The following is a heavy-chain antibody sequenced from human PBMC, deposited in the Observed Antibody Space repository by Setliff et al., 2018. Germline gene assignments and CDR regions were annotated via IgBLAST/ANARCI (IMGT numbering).Heavy chain of an antibody. CDR3: ARMLAAARYYYYYGMDV. CDR2: IYHSGST. D-gene: IGHD6-13*01. CDR1: GGSITSRSYY. V-gene: IGHV4-39*07. J-gene: IGHJ6*02. Sequence: PSETLSLTCSVSGGSITSRSYYWGWIRQPPGKGLEWIGSIYHSGSTYYNPSLKSRVTISVDTSKNQFSLKLSSVTAADTAVYYCARMLAAARYYYYYGMDVWGQGTTVTVSS.